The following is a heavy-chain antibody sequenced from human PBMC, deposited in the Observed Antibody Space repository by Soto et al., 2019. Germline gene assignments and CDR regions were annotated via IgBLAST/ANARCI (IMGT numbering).Heavy chain of an antibody. Sequence: QVQLVQSGAEEKKPGASVKVSCKASGYTFSSYAMHWVRQAPGQRLEWMGWINAGNGNTKYSQKFQGRVTITRDTSKTTAYMELRRLRSEDTDVAYFARDVGGMDVWGQGTTVTVSS. CDR1: GYTFSSYA. CDR2: INAGNGNT. D-gene: IGHD1-26*01. CDR3: ARDVGGMDV. J-gene: IGHJ6*02. V-gene: IGHV1-3*05.